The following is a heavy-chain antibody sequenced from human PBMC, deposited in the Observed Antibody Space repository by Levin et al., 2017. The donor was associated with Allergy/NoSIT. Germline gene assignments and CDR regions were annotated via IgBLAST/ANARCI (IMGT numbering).Heavy chain of an antibody. CDR1: GILFSSYD. V-gene: IGHV3-21*01. D-gene: IGHD3-22*01. CDR3: ASWAMYHYDRSAFDYFYYAMAV. Sequence: GGSLRLSCAASGILFSSYDMNWVRQAPGKGLEWVSSISAGGNYIYYSDSVKGRFTISRDNAKNSLFLQMNSLRAEDTAVYYCASWAMYHYDRSAFDYFYYAMAVWGQGTTVTVSS. J-gene: IGHJ6*02. CDR2: ISAGGNYI.